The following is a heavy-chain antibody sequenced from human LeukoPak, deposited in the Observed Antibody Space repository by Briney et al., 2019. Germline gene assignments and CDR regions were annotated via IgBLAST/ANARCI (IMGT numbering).Heavy chain of an antibody. D-gene: IGHD6-13*01. CDR2: ISSSGSTI. V-gene: IGHV3-48*03. CDR3: ARAVEDSSSFDY. CDR1: GFTFSSYE. J-gene: IGHJ4*02. Sequence: GGSLRLSCAASGFTFSSYEMNWVRQAPGKGLEWVSYISSSGSTIYYADSVKGRFTISRDNAKNSLYLQMNSLRAEDTAVYYCARAVEDSSSFDYWGQGTLVTVSS.